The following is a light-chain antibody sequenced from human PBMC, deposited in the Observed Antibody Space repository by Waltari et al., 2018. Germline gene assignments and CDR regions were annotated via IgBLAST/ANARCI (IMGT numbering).Light chain of an antibody. Sequence: SYELTQPPSVSVSPGQTAKITCSGATLPKPYAHWYQQKPGQAPVVVIFQDSQRPSGIPERFSGSSSGTTATLTIIGVQAEDEADYHCQSADSTNTYVIFGGGTKLTVL. CDR2: QDS. CDR3: QSADSTNTYVI. CDR1: TLPKPY. J-gene: IGLJ2*01. V-gene: IGLV3-25*03.